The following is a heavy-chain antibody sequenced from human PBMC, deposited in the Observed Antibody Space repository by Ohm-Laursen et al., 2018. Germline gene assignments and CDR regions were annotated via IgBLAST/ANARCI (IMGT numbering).Heavy chain of an antibody. CDR3: ARDPVRGLTDY. V-gene: IGHV3-48*03. CDR2: ISSSGSTI. CDR1: GFTFSSYE. J-gene: IGHJ4*02. Sequence: SLRLSCTASGFTFSSYEMNWVRQAPGKGLEWVSYISSSGSTIHYADSVKGRFTISRDNAKNSPYLQMNSLRAEDTAVYHCARDPVRGLTDYWGQGTLVTVSS. D-gene: IGHD3-16*01.